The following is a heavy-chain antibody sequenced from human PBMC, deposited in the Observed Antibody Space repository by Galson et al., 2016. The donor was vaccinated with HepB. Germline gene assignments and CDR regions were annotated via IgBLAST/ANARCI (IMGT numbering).Heavy chain of an antibody. J-gene: IGHJ4*02. Sequence: SETLSLTCAVSGASISNNNWWSWVRQPPGQGLEWIGEIYRSGRTNYTPSLKRRVTMSVDKSRNQFSLRLTSVTAADTAVYFCTRGQGRQDGYDYWGQRTLFTVSS. CDR3: TRGQGRQDGYDY. CDR1: GASISNNNW. V-gene: IGHV4-4*02. CDR2: IYRSGRT. D-gene: IGHD1-1*01.